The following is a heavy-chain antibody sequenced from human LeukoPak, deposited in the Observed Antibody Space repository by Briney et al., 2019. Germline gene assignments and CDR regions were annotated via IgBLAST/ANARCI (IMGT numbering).Heavy chain of an antibody. CDR2: IYYSGST. CDR3: ARRGHYYYYGMDV. J-gene: IGHJ6*02. V-gene: IGHV4-59*08. CDR1: GGSISSYY. Sequence: SETLSLTCTASGGSISSYYWSWIRQPPGKGLEWIGYIYYSGSTNYNPSLKSRGTISVDTSKNQFSLKLSSVTAADTAVYYCARRGHYYYYGMDVWGQGTTVTVSS.